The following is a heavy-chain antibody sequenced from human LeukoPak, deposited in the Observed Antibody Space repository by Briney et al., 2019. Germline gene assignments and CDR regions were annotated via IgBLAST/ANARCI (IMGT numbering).Heavy chain of an antibody. Sequence: PGGSLRLSCAASGFTFSSYGMDWVRQAPGKGLEWVAVISYDGSNKYYADSVKGRFTISRDNSKNTLYLQMNSLRAEDTAVYYCAKDGARRYSGYFFDYGGQGTLVTVSS. D-gene: IGHD5-12*01. CDR1: GFTFSSYG. V-gene: IGHV3-30*18. CDR2: ISYDGSNK. CDR3: AKDGARRYSGYFFDY. J-gene: IGHJ4*02.